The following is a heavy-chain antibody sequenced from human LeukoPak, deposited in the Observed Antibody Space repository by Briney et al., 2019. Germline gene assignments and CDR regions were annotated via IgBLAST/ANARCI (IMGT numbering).Heavy chain of an antibody. Sequence: GGSLRLSCAASGFTFSSYSMNWVRQAPGKGLEWVSYITSSSSTIYYADSVKGRFTISRDNAKNSLYLQMNSLRAEDTAVYYCARGGEYYYDSSGYYHFDYWGQGTLVTVSS. D-gene: IGHD3-22*01. CDR1: GFTFSSYS. J-gene: IGHJ4*02. V-gene: IGHV3-48*01. CDR3: ARGGEYYYDSSGYYHFDY. CDR2: ITSSSSTI.